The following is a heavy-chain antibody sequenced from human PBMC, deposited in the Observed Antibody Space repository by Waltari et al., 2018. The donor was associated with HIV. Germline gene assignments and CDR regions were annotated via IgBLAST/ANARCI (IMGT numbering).Heavy chain of an antibody. CDR2: INHRGST. CDR1: GASFRGYY. D-gene: IGHD2-2*01. CDR3: ARGSIVLVPAATNYFDY. J-gene: IGHJ4*02. Sequence: QVQLQQWGAGLLKPSETLSLTCAVYGASFRGYYWTWIRQPPGKGLEWIGEINHRGSTNYNPSLECRVTISVDTSKNQFSLKLSSVTAADTAVYYCARGSIVLVPAATNYFDYWGQGTLVTVSS. V-gene: IGHV4-34*01.